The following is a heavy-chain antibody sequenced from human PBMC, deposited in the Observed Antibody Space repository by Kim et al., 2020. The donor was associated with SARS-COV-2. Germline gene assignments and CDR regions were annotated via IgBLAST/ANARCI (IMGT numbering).Heavy chain of an antibody. Sequence: GIAKYAQKYQGRGTITADKSTSTAYMELSSLRSEDTAVYYCYGFDDAFDIWGQGTMVTVSS. D-gene: IGHD3-9*01. CDR2: GIA. CDR3: YGFDDAFDI. V-gene: IGHV1-69*02. J-gene: IGHJ3*02.